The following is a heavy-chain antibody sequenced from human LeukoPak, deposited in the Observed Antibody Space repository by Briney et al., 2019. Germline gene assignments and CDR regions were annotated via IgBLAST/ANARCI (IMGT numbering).Heavy chain of an antibody. CDR1: GFTFSSYG. CDR3: AKDRSYDILTGYYYDY. D-gene: IGHD3-9*01. Sequence: GGSLRLSCAASGFTFSSYGMSWVRQAPGKGLEWVSAISGSGGSTYYADSVKGGFTISRDNSKNTLYLQMNSLRAEDTAVYYYAKDRSYDILTGYYYDYWGQGTLVTVSS. CDR2: ISGSGGST. V-gene: IGHV3-23*01. J-gene: IGHJ4*02.